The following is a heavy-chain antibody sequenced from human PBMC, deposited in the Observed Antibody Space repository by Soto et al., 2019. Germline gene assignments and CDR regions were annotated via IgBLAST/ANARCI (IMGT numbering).Heavy chain of an antibody. CDR3: ARCPTPPYSSGWPYFDY. Sequence: VKVSCKASGGTFSSYAISWVRQAPGQGLEWMGGIIPIFGTANYAQKFQGGVTITADESTSTAYMELSSLRSEDTAVYYCARCPTPPYSSGWPYFDYWGQGTLVTVSS. J-gene: IGHJ4*02. D-gene: IGHD6-19*01. V-gene: IGHV1-69*13. CDR1: GGTFSSYA. CDR2: IIPIFGTA.